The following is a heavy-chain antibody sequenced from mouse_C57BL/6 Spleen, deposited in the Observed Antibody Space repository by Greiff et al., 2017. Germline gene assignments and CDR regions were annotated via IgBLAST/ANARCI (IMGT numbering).Heavy chain of an antibody. CDR3: AREGLRRGSYYFDY. Sequence: VQRVESDAELVKPGASVKISCKVSGYTFTDHTIHWMKQRPEQGLEWIGYIYPRDGSTKYNEKFKGKATLTADKSSSTAYMQLNSLTSEDSAVYFCAREGLRRGSYYFDYWGQGTTLTVSS. CDR1: GYTFTDHT. CDR2: IYPRDGST. D-gene: IGHD2-4*01. J-gene: IGHJ2*01. V-gene: IGHV1-78*01.